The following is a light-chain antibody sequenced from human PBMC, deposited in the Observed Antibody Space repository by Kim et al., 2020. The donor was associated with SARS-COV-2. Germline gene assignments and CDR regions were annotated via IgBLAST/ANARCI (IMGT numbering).Light chain of an antibody. V-gene: IGLV3-25*03. J-gene: IGLJ1*01. CDR1: ALPKQY. CDR2: KDS. CDR3: QSAVSSGTYV. Sequence: SYELTQPPSVSVSSGQTARITCSGDALPKQYAYWYQQKPGQAPVVVIYKDSERPSGIPERFSGSSSGATVTLTISGVQAEDEADYYCQSAVSSGTYVFGT.